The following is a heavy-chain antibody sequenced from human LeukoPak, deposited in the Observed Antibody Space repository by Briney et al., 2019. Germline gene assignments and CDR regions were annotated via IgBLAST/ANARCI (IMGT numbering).Heavy chain of an antibody. CDR3: ARGGITCHFDL. CDR2: SDGVTST. D-gene: IGHD1-14*01. J-gene: IGHJ2*01. CDR1: GFTFSYYG. V-gene: IGHV3-69-1*01. Sequence: GSLRLSCAASGFTFSYYGMNWVRQAPGKGLEWVSSSDGVTSTFCADSVKGRFTISEDNGKNSLYLQLDRMRVDHTAVYYCARGGITCHFDLWGRGTLVTVSS.